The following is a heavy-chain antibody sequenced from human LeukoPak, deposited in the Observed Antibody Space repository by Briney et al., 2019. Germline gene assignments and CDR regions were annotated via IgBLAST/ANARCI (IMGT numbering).Heavy chain of an antibody. J-gene: IGHJ4*02. CDR2: IYWDDDK. Sequence: SGPTLVKPTQTLTLTCTFSGFSLSISGVGVGWIRQPPGKALEWLALIYWDDDKRYSPSLKSRLTITKDTSKNQVVLTMTNMDPVDTATYYCAHWREDSSGWYASDYWGQGTLVTVSS. V-gene: IGHV2-5*02. CDR1: GFSLSISGVG. CDR3: AHWREDSSGWYASDY. D-gene: IGHD6-19*01.